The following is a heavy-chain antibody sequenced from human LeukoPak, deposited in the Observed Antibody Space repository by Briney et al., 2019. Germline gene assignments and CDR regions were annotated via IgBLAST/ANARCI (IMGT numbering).Heavy chain of an antibody. CDR1: GGSFSSGSYY. Sequence: SETLSLTCTVSGGSFSSGSYYWSWIRQPPGKGLEWIGYIYYSGSTNYNPSLKSRVTISVDTSKNQFSLKLSSVTAADTAVYYCARAYSGSYLEYWGQGTLVTVSS. CDR3: ARAYSGSYLEY. CDR2: IYYSGST. D-gene: IGHD1-26*01. J-gene: IGHJ4*02. V-gene: IGHV4-61*01.